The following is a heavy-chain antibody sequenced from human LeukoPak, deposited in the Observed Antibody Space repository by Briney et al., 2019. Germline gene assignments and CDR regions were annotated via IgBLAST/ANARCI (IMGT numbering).Heavy chain of an antibody. J-gene: IGHJ4*02. D-gene: IGHD3-9*01. V-gene: IGHV3-23*01. CDR2: ISGSGGST. CDR1: GFTFSSYA. Sequence: PGGSLRLSCAASGFTFSSYAMSWVRQAPRKGQGWVSAISGSGGSTYYADSVKGRFTISRDNSKNTLYLQMNSLRAEDTAVYYCAKHNYDILTGFDYWGQGTLVTVSS. CDR3: AKHNYDILTGFDY.